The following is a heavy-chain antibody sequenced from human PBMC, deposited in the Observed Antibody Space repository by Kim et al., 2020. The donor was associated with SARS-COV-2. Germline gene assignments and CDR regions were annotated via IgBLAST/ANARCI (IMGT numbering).Heavy chain of an antibody. CDR3: SAVVGLRCLEWLAPYYYYGIDV. D-gene: IGHD3-3*01. CDR1: GFTVSSNY. J-gene: IGHJ6*02. V-gene: IGHV3-66*01. Sequence: GGSLRLSCAASGFTVSSNYMSWVRQAPGKGLEWVSVIYSGGSTYYADSVKGRFTISRDNSKNTLYLQMNSLRAEDKAVYYCSAVVGLRCLEWLAPYYYYGIDVWGQGTMVTVSS. CDR2: IYSGGST.